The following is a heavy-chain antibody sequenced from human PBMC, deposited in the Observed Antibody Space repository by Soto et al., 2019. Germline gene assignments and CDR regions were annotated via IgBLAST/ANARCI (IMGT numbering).Heavy chain of an antibody. CDR1: GDSISSGGSY. D-gene: IGHD1-26*01. Sequence: PSETLSLTCTVSGDSISSGGSYWTWIRQHPGKGLEWIGYTYYIGSPYYNQSLQSRVTISVDTSKNQVSLKLSSVTAADTAVYYCARAGGTVAAINFYGLDVWDQVTTVAVSS. J-gene: IGHJ6*02. CDR3: ARAGGTVAAINFYGLDV. V-gene: IGHV4-31*03. CDR2: TYYIGSP.